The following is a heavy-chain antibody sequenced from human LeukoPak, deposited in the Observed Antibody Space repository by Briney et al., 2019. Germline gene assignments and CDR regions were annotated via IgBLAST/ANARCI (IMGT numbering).Heavy chain of an antibody. J-gene: IGHJ4*02. Sequence: SETLSLTCCVSGFSITTYYWSWIRQSPGNGLEWIGQIHSSGSTTYNPSLKSRVTISVDTSKNQFSLHLSSVTAADTAVYYCARDIREVGESHYFDYWGQGTLVTVTS. CDR2: IHSSGST. CDR3: ARDIREVGESHYFDY. D-gene: IGHD1-26*01. CDR1: GFSITTYY. V-gene: IGHV4-59*01.